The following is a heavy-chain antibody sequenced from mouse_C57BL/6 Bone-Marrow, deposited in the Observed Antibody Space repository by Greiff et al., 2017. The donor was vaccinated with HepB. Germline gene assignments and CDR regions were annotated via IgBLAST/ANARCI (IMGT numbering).Heavy chain of an antibody. Sequence: QVQLKQSGAELVRPGASVTLSCKASGYTFTDYEMHWVKQTPVHGLEWIGAIDPETGGTAYNQKFKGKAILTADKSSSTAYMELRSLTSEDSAVYYCTRPYGSSYDYYAMDYWGQGTSGTVSS. CDR1: GYTFTDYE. D-gene: IGHD1-1*01. J-gene: IGHJ4*01. CDR2: IDPETGGT. CDR3: TRPYGSSYDYYAMDY. V-gene: IGHV1-15*01.